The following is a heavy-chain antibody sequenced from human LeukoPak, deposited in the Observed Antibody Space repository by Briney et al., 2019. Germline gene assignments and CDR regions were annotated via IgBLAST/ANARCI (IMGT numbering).Heavy chain of an antibody. CDR1: GYTFTSYY. V-gene: IGHV1-46*03. Sequence: ASVKVSCKASGYTFTSYYMHWVRQAPGQGLEWMGMINPSGGSTSYAQKFQGRVTTTRDTSTSTVYMELSSLRSEDTAVYYCARGSFWSGYYMVTDYWGQGTLVTVSS. CDR3: ARGSFWSGYYMVTDY. D-gene: IGHD3-3*01. CDR2: INPSGGST. J-gene: IGHJ4*02.